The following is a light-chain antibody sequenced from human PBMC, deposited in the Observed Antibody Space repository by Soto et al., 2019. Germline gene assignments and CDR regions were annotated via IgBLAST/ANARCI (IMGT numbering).Light chain of an antibody. V-gene: IGKV3-15*01. J-gene: IGKJ4*01. CDR1: QSVSRN. Sequence: EIVMTQSPATLSVSPGERATLSCRASQSVSRNLAWYQQKPGQAPRLLIYGASIRATGIPARFSGSGSGTVFTLTISSLQSEDFAVYYCQQYNNWPPLTFGGGTKVEIK. CDR3: QQYNNWPPLT. CDR2: GAS.